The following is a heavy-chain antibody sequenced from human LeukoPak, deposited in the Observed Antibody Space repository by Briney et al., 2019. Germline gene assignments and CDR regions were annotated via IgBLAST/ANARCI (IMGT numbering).Heavy chain of an antibody. CDR3: LVMITFGGAPGGY. D-gene: IGHD3-16*01. J-gene: IGHJ4*02. Sequence: GGSLRLSCAASGFTFDDYAMHWVRQAPGKGLEWVSGISWNSGSIGYADSVKGRFTISRDNAKNSLYLQMNSLRAEDTALYYCLVMITFGGAPGGYWGQGTLVTVSS. V-gene: IGHV3-9*01. CDR2: ISWNSGSI. CDR1: GFTFDDYA.